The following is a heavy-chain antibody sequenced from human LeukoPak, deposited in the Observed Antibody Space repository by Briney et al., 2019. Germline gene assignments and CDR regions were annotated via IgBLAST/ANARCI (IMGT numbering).Heavy chain of an antibody. CDR2: IYNGNP. Sequence: SETLSLICTVSGGSISTSYWTWMRQPAGKGLEWIGRIYNGNPHYNPSLKSRVSMSLDTSTNQFSLSLTSVTAADTAVYYCTWRNLDSSWNYNMEVWGQGTTVTVSS. CDR3: TWRNLDSSWNYNMEV. V-gene: IGHV4-4*07. D-gene: IGHD1-1*01. CDR1: GGSISTSY. J-gene: IGHJ6*02.